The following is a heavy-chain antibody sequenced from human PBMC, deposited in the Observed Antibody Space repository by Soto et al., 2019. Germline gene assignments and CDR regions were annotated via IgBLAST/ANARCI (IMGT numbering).Heavy chain of an antibody. J-gene: IGHJ4*02. Sequence: GGSLRLSCAASGFTFTDYYVSCLRQAPGKGLEWLAYISVASTYTNYADSVNGRFTISRDNTKGSVYLQMNSLRAEDTAVYYCPRDLEVVAHLYFFEYWGQGTTVTVSS. CDR1: GFTFTDYY. D-gene: IGHD2-15*01. V-gene: IGHV3-11*06. CDR3: PRDLEVVAHLYFFEY. CDR2: ISVASTYT.